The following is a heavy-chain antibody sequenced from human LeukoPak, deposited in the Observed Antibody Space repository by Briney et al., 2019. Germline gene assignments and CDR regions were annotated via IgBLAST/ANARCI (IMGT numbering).Heavy chain of an antibody. Sequence: GGSLRLSCAASGFTVSSNYMSWVRQAPGKGLEWVSVIYSGGNTYYADSVKGRFTISRDNSKNTLYLQMNILRAEDTAVYYCSKSLGDIVVVAAAFDSWGQGALVTVSS. J-gene: IGHJ4*02. V-gene: IGHV3-53*01. CDR2: IYSGGNT. D-gene: IGHD2-15*01. CDR1: GFTVSSNY. CDR3: SKSLGDIVVVAAAFDS.